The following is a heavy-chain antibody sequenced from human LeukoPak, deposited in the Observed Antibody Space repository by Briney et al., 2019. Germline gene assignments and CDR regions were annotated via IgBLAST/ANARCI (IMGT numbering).Heavy chain of an antibody. CDR1: GYTFTSYG. V-gene: IGHV1-18*01. CDR3: ARDVAVAGTSLPYYFDY. J-gene: IGHJ4*02. CDR2: ISAYNGNT. Sequence: ASVKVSCKASGYTFTSYGISWVRQAPGQGLEWMGWISAYNGNTNYAQKLQGRVTMTTDTSTSTAYMELRSLRSEDTAVYYCARDVAVAGTSLPYYFDYWGQGTLVTVSS. D-gene: IGHD6-19*01.